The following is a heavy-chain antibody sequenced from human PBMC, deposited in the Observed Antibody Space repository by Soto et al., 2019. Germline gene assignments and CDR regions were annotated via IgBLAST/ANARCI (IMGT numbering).Heavy chain of an antibody. V-gene: IGHV4-34*01. J-gene: IGHJ5*02. CDR1: GGSLSDSF. D-gene: IGHD7-27*01. CDR2: IHHSGIS. CDR3: AVTGTYNWFDP. Sequence: SETLSLTCTVSGGSLSDSFWNWIRQPPGKGLEWIGEIHHSGISNYNPSLKSRVSMSVDTSKNQFSLKMTSATAADTAVYYCAVTGTYNWFDPWGQGTLVTVSS.